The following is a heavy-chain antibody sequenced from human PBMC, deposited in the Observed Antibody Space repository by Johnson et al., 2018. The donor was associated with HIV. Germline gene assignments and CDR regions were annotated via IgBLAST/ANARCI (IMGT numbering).Heavy chain of an antibody. J-gene: IGHJ3*02. Sequence: QEQLVESGGGVVQPGGSLRLSCAASGFTFSSYGMHWVRQAPGKGLEWVAVIWYDGTNKYHADSVKGRFTISRDNSKNTLYLQMNSLRAGDTAIYYCARGGSSGWSGFLAFDIWGQGTMVTVSS. CDR1: GFTFSSYG. V-gene: IGHV3-33*01. D-gene: IGHD6-19*01. CDR2: IWYDGTNK. CDR3: ARGGSSGWSGFLAFDI.